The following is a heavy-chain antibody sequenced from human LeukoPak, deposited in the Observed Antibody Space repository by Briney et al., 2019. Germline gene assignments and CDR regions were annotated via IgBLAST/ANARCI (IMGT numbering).Heavy chain of an antibody. J-gene: IGHJ4*02. Sequence: PGGSLRLSCSASGFTFQNFALSSVRQAPGKGLEWVGFIKSKAYGGTIEYAASVKGRFTISRDDSKSIAYLEMVSLKTEDTAVYYCTRRITIFGVATYYDFWGLGTVVTVSS. CDR2: IKSKAYGGTI. CDR3: TRRITIFGVATYYDF. CDR1: GFTFQNFA. V-gene: IGHV3-49*04. D-gene: IGHD3-3*01.